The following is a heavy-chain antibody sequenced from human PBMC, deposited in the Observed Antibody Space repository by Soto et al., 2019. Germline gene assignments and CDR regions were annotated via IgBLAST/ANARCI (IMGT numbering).Heavy chain of an antibody. J-gene: IGHJ4*02. Sequence: EVQLVESGGGLVKPGGSLRLSCAASGFTFSSYSMNWVRQAPGKGLEWVSSISSSSSYIYYADSVKGRFTISRDNAKNSLYLQMNSLRAEDTAVYYCARDHQYYDLWSGWGYWGQGILVTVSS. V-gene: IGHV3-21*01. D-gene: IGHD3-3*01. CDR3: ARDHQYYDLWSGWGY. CDR2: ISSSSSYI. CDR1: GFTFSSYS.